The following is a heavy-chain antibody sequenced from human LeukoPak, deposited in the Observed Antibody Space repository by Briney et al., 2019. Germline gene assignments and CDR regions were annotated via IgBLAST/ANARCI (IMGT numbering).Heavy chain of an antibody. J-gene: IGHJ4*02. CDR2: IIPIFGTA. CDR3: ARDSDNYGDHYLGED. Sequence: ASVKVSRKASGGTFSSYAISWVRQAPGQGLEWMGGIIPIFGTANYAQKFQGRVTITTDESTSTAYMELSSLRSEDTAVYYCARDSDNYGDHYLGEDWGQGTLVTVSS. CDR1: GGTFSSYA. D-gene: IGHD4-17*01. V-gene: IGHV1-69*05.